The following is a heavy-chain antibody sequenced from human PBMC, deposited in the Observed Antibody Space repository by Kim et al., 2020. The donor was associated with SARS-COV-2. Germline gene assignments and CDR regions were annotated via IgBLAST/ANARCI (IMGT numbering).Heavy chain of an antibody. CDR2: IWYDGSNK. CDR1: GFTFSSYG. J-gene: IGHJ4*02. CDR3: AKGRRGRESSLDY. V-gene: IGHV3-33*06. Sequence: GGSLRLSCAASGFTFSSYGMHWVRQAPGKGLEWVAVIWYDGSNKYYADSVKGRFTISRDNSKNTLYLQMNSLRAEDTAVYYCAKGRRGRESSLDYWGQGTLVTVSS. D-gene: IGHD5-12*01.